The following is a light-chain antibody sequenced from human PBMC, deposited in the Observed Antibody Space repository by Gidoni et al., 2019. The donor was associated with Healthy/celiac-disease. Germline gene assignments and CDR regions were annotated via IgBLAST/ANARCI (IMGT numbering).Light chain of an antibody. CDR2: AAS. CDR3: QQYYSYPRT. CDR1: QGISSD. J-gene: IGKJ2*02. V-gene: IGKV1-8*01. Sequence: AIRMTQSPSSFSASTGDRVTITCRASQGISSDLAWYQQKPGKAPKRLIYAASTLQSGVPSRFSGSGSGTDFTLTISCLQSEDFATYYCQQYYSYPRTFGQGTKLEIK.